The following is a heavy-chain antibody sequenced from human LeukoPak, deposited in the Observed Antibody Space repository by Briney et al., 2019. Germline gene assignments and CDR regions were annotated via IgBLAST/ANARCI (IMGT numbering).Heavy chain of an antibody. V-gene: IGHV3-66*02. CDR1: GFTVSSNY. D-gene: IGHD3-16*01. CDR2: IYSGGST. Sequence: GGSLRLSCAASGFTVSSNYMSWVRQAPGKGLEWVSVIYSGGSTYYADSVKGRFTISRDNYKNTLYLQMNSLRAEDTAVYYCARDAPWGGDDYWGQGTLVTVSS. CDR3: ARDAPWGGDDY. J-gene: IGHJ4*02.